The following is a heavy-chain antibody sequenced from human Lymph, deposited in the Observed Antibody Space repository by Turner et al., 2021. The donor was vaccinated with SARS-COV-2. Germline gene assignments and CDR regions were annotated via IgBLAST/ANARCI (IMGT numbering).Heavy chain of an antibody. Sequence: QAQLAQSGAEVQKPGASVKVSCKASGYTFTGYYMHWGRQAPGQGLEWMGWINPNSGGTNYAQKFQGRVTMTRDTSISTAYMKLSRLRSDDTAVYYCARDVERYNDFWSGYSGGYGLDVWGQGTTVTVSS. V-gene: IGHV1-2*02. D-gene: IGHD3-3*01. J-gene: IGHJ6*02. CDR1: GYTFTGYY. CDR2: INPNSGGT. CDR3: ARDVERYNDFWSGYSGGYGLDV.